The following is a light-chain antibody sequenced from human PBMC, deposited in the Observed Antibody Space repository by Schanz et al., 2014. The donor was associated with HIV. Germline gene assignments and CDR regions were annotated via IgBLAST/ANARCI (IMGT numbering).Light chain of an antibody. CDR2: DVS. J-gene: IGLJ3*02. CDR1: SSDVGGYNY. Sequence: QSALTQPASVSGSPGQSITISCTGTSSDVGGYNYVSWYQQHPGKAPKLMIYDVSSRPSGVSNRFSGSKSGNTASLTISGLQAEDEADYYCSSFAGSNIPWVFGGGTKLTVL. CDR3: SSFAGSNIPWV. V-gene: IGLV2-14*01.